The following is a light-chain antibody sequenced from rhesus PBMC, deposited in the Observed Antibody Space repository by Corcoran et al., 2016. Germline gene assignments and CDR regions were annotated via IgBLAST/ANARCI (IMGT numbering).Light chain of an antibody. J-gene: IGKJ3*01. CDR2: RAY. V-gene: IGKV1-69*01. CDR1: QGISNW. Sequence: DIQMTQSPSSLSASVGDRVTITCRASQGISNWLAWYQQKPGKAPKLLIYRAYNLETGVPSRFSGSGCGTDITLTISSLQPEDIATYYCQQPDNSPFTFGPGTKLDIK. CDR3: QQPDNSPFT.